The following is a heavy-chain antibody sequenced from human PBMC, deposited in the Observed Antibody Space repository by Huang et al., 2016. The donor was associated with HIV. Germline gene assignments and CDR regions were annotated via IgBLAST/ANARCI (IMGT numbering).Heavy chain of an antibody. CDR1: GGSFRGYF. D-gene: IGHD3-9*01. V-gene: IGHV4-34*01. Sequence: QVQLQQWGAGLLKPSETLSLTCAVYGGSFRGYFWSWIRQPPGRGLEWIGEINHSGSTTYNPSLNRRVTISVDTSKNQFSLRLSSVTAADTAVYYCARGAARYFDRGGTRYYGMDVWGQGTTVTVSS. CDR3: ARGAARYFDRGGTRYYGMDV. J-gene: IGHJ6*02. CDR2: INHSGST.